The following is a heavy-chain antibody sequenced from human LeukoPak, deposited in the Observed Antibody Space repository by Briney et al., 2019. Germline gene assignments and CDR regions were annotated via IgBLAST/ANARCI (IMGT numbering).Heavy chain of an antibody. CDR2: ISYDGSNK. J-gene: IGHJ4*02. Sequence: PGGSLRLSCAASGFTFSSYAMHWARQAPGKGLEWVAVISYDGSNKYYADSVKGRFTISRDNSKNTLYLQMNSLRAEDTAVYYCARMTTVTTGLDYWGQGTLVTVSS. CDR3: ARMTTVTTGLDY. D-gene: IGHD4-17*01. V-gene: IGHV3-30*04. CDR1: GFTFSSYA.